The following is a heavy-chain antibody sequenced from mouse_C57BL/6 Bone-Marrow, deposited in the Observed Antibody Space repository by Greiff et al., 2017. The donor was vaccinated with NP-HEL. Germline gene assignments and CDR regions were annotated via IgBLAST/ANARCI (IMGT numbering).Heavy chain of an antibody. Sequence: EVMLVESGGGLVQPGGSLKLSCAASGFTFTDYYMYWVRQTPEKRLEWVAYISNGGGSTYYPDTVKGRFTISRDNANNTLYLQMSRLYSEDTAMYYCTRQDGDGWYYGVWGTGTTVTVSS. CDR2: ISNGGGST. CDR3: TRQDGDGWYYGV. CDR1: GFTFTDYY. J-gene: IGHJ1*03. V-gene: IGHV5-12*01. D-gene: IGHD2-3*01.